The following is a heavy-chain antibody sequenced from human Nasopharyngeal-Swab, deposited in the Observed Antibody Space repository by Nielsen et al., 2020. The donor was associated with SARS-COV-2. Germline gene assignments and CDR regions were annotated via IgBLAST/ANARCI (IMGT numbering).Heavy chain of an antibody. CDR2: ISYDGSNK. CDR3: AKDPRPTYDSSGYGLDY. J-gene: IGHJ4*02. Sequence: WIRQPPGKRLEWVAVISYDGSNKYYADSVKGRFTISRDNSKNTLYLQMNSLRAEDTAVYYCAKDPRPTYDSSGYGLDYWGQGTLVTVSS. D-gene: IGHD3-22*01. V-gene: IGHV3-30*18.